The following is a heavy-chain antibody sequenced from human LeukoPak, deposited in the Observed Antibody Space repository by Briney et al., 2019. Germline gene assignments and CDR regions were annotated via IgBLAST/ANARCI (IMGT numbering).Heavy chain of an antibody. Sequence: ASVKVSCKASGGTFSSYAISWVRQAPGQGLEWMGGIIPIFGTANYAQKFQGRVTITADKSTSTAYMELSSLRSEDTAVYYCARGGWTRDSLDAFDIWGQGTMVTVSS. CDR2: IIPIFGTA. V-gene: IGHV1-69*06. D-gene: IGHD3/OR15-3a*01. CDR3: ARGGWTRDSLDAFDI. CDR1: GGTFSSYA. J-gene: IGHJ3*02.